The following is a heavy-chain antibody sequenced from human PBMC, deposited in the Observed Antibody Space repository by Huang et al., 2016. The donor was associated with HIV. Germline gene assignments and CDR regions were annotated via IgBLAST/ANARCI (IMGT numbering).Heavy chain of an antibody. CDR1: GFDFSTPT. J-gene: IGHJ6*03. CDR3: VRDTKYRSGFYNYYYMDV. Sequence: HLVESGGGSVRPGESLKLSCVATGFDFSTPTFNWVRQAPGRGLERNSHVGDNYQKVSYANSVRCRFTISRDNARQSIYLQMRNLRPSDTAKYYCVRDTKYRSGFYNYYYMDVWGNGTAVTVSS. CDR2: VGDNYQKV. D-gene: IGHD6-25*01. V-gene: IGHV3-48*01.